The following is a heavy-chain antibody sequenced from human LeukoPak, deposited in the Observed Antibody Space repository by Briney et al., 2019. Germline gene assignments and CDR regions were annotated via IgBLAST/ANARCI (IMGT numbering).Heavy chain of an antibody. Sequence: GASVKVSCKASGYTFTSYGISWVRQAPGQGLESIGWISAYNGNTNYAQKLQGRVTMTTDTSTSTAYMELRSLRSDDTAVYYCASSLDDYGDDAFDIWGQGTMVTVSS. CDR3: ASSLDDYGDDAFDI. D-gene: IGHD4-17*01. V-gene: IGHV1-18*01. CDR1: GYTFTSYG. J-gene: IGHJ3*02. CDR2: ISAYNGNT.